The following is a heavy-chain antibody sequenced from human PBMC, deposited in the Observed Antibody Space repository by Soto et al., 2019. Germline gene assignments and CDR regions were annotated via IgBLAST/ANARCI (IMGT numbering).Heavy chain of an antibody. V-gene: IGHV1-18*01. J-gene: IGHJ4*02. CDR1: GYTFTSYG. Sequence: QVQLVQSGAEVKKPGASVKVSCKASGYTFTSYGISWARQAPGQGLEWMGWISAYNGNTNYAQKLQGRVTMSTDTSTSRAYMELRSLRSDDTAVYYCARLNLYGSGSHYFDYWGQGTLVTVSS. CDR2: ISAYNGNT. CDR3: ARLNLYGSGSHYFDY. D-gene: IGHD3-10*01.